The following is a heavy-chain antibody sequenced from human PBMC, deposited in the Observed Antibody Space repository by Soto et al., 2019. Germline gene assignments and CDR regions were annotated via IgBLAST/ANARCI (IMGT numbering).Heavy chain of an antibody. CDR1: GFTFSTYV. V-gene: IGHV3-48*01. CDR2: ISSGSSTK. Sequence: GGSLRLSCAASGFTFSTYVMHWVRQAPGKGLEWVSYISSGSSTKYYADSVKGRFTISRDNAKNSLYLQMDSLRAEDTAVYYATRSAYMDVWGTGTTVTVSS. J-gene: IGHJ6*03. CDR3: TRSAYMDV. D-gene: IGHD2-2*01.